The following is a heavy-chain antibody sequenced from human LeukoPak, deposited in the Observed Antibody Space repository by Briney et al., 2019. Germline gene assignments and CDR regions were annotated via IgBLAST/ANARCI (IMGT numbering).Heavy chain of an antibody. CDR2: IWYDGSNK. V-gene: IGHV3-33*06. J-gene: IGHJ4*02. D-gene: IGHD3-3*01. CDR1: GFTFGSFG. CDR3: AKYDFSGGDY. Sequence: PGRSLRLSCAASGFTFGSFGMHWVRQAPGKGLEWVAVIWYDGSNKYYADSVKGRFTISRDNSKNTLYLQMNSLRAEDTAVYYCAKYDFSGGDYWGQGTLVTVSS.